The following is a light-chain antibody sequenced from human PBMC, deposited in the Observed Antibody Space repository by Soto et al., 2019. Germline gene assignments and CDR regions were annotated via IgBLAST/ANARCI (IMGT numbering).Light chain of an antibody. J-gene: IGLJ1*01. Sequence: QSALTQPASVSGSPGQSITISCTGTSSDVGGYNYVSWFQQHPDKAPKLMIYEVSDRPSGVSNRFSGSKSGNTASLTISGLQAEDEADYYCRSYTSSDTYVFGTGTKLTVL. V-gene: IGLV2-14*01. CDR2: EVS. CDR1: SSDVGGYNY. CDR3: RSYTSSDTYV.